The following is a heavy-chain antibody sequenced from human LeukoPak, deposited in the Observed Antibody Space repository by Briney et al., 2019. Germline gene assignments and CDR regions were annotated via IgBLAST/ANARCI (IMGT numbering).Heavy chain of an antibody. J-gene: IGHJ4*02. CDR3: ARAFIYDY. V-gene: IGHV5-51*01. CDR2: IYPGDSDT. CDR1: GYSFSSYW. Sequence: GESLKISCKASGYSFSSYWIGWVRQMPGKGLEWMGIIYPGDSDTRYSPSFQGQVTISADKSISTAFLQWSSLKASDSAIYYCARAFIYDYWGQGTLVTVSA. D-gene: IGHD3-10*01.